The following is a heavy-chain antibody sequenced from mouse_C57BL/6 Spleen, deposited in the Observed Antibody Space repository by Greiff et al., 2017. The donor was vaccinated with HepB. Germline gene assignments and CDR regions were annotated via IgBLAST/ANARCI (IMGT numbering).Heavy chain of an antibody. Sequence: VQLQQSGAELARPGASVKMSCKASGYTFTSYTMHWVKQRPGQGLEWIGYINPSSGYTKYNQKFKDKATLTADKSSSTAYMQLSSLTSEDSAVYYCARSDSNYGGFDYWGQGTTLPVSS. V-gene: IGHV1-4*01. CDR2: INPSSGYT. J-gene: IGHJ2*01. D-gene: IGHD2-5*01. CDR3: ARSDSNYGGFDY. CDR1: GYTFTSYT.